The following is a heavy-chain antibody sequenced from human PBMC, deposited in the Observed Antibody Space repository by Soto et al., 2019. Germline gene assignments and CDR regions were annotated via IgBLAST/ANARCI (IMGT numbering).Heavy chain of an antibody. CDR1: GFTLRSYA. Sequence: PGGSLRLSFAAPGFTLRSYAIHRGPPAPGKGLEWVAAISYEGSNKYYADSVKGRFTISRDNSKNTLYLQMNSLRAEDTAVYYCARGDVLLWFGPRDGMDVWGQGTTVTVSS. CDR2: ISYEGSNK. D-gene: IGHD3-10*01. J-gene: IGHJ6*02. V-gene: IGHV3-30-3*01. CDR3: ARGDVLLWFGPRDGMDV.